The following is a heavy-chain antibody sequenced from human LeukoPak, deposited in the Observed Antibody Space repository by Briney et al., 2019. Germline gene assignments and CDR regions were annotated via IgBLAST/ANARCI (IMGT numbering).Heavy chain of an antibody. V-gene: IGHV3-21*01. D-gene: IGHD4-17*01. CDR2: ISSSGTYI. J-gene: IGHJ4*02. CDR3: ARDQDYGGDFDY. CDR1: GFTFRNYS. Sequence: PGGSLRLSCAASGFTFRNYSMNWVRQAPGRGLEWVSSISSSGTYIYYAASVRGRFTISRDNANNSLYLQMNSLRAEDTAVYYCARDQDYGGDFDYWGQGTLVTVSS.